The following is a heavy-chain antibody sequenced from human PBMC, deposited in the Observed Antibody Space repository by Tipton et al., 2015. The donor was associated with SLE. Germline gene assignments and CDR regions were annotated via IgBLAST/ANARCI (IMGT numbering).Heavy chain of an antibody. CDR3: ARGGLYWLDWFDAFDI. D-gene: IGHD2-8*02. CDR2: IYYSGST. J-gene: IGHJ3*02. CDR1: GGSISSYY. Sequence: LRLSCTVSGGSISSYYWSWIRQPPGKGLEWIGYIYYSGSTNYNPSLKSRVTISVDTSKNQFSLKLSSVTAADTAVYYCARGGLYWLDWFDAFDIWGQRTMVTVSS. V-gene: IGHV4-59*01.